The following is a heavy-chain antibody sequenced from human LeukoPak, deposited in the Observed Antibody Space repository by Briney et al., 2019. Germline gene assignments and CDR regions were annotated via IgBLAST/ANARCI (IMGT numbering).Heavy chain of an antibody. Sequence: ASVKVSCKASGYTFINYGISWVRQAPGQGLEWMGWISAENGNTGYVENLQGRVTMTTDTSSSTVYMELRSLRPDDTAVYYCATAPENIVVVPAASNPPGAFDIWGQGTMVTVSS. J-gene: IGHJ3*02. CDR2: ISAENGNT. D-gene: IGHD2-2*01. CDR3: ATAPENIVVVPAASNPPGAFDI. V-gene: IGHV1-18*01. CDR1: GYTFINYG.